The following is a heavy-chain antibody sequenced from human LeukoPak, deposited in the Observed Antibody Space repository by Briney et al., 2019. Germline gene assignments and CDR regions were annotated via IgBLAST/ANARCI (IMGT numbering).Heavy chain of an antibody. D-gene: IGHD3-3*01. J-gene: IGHJ4*02. CDR1: GGSISSSSYY. V-gene: IGHV4-39*07. Sequence: SETLSLTCTVSGGSISSSSYYWGWIRQPPGKGLEWIGSIYYSGSTYYNPSLKSRVTISVDTSKNQFSLKLSSVTAADTAVYYCARVSSGPHNYYFDYWGQGTLVTVSS. CDR2: IYYSGST. CDR3: ARVSSGPHNYYFDY.